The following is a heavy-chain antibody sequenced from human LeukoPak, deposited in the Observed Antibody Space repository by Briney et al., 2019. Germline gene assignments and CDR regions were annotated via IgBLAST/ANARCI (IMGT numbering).Heavy chain of an antibody. D-gene: IGHD5-18*01. CDR2: IDSDGRST. J-gene: IGHJ4*02. Sequence: GGSLRLSCAASGFTLSSYWMHWVRQAPGKGLVWVSGIDSDGRSTSYADSVKGRFTISRDPAKNTPFLQMNSLRAEDTAVYYCARDTAPSYWGQGTLVTVSS. V-gene: IGHV3-74*01. CDR3: ARDTAPSY. CDR1: GFTLSSYW.